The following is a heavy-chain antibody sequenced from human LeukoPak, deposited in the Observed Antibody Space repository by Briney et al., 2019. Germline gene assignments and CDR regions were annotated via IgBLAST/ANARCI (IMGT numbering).Heavy chain of an antibody. CDR1: GYTFTSYG. V-gene: IGHV1-18*01. Sequence: GASVKVSCKASGYTFTSYGISWVRQAPGQGLEWMGWISAYNGNTNYAQKLQGRVTMTTDTSTSTAYMELRSLRSDDKAVYYCARGYDFWSGYYTGEDFDYWGQGTLVTVSS. D-gene: IGHD3-3*01. J-gene: IGHJ4*02. CDR3: ARGYDFWSGYYTGEDFDY. CDR2: ISAYNGNT.